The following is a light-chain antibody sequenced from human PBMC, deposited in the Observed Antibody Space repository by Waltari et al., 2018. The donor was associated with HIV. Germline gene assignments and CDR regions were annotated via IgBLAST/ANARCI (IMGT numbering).Light chain of an antibody. J-gene: IGLJ2*01. CDR1: ASTCGPHP. CDR3: ATWDDTGDGPMV. CDR2: TSN. Sequence: QSVLTQPPSASGTPGPRVTISCSGGASTCGPHPVPSYPHFPGTAPNTLIYTSNQVSSGVPDRFSSSKSGTSASLTISGLQSEDEAHYFCATWDDTGDGPMVFGRGTKVTVI. V-gene: IGLV1-44*01.